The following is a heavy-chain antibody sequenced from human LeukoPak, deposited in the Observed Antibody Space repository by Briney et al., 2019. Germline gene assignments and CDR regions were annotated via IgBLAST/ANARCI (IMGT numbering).Heavy chain of an antibody. Sequence: ASVKVSCKASGYTFTSYYMHWVRQAPGQGLEWMGGILPIFGTANYAQKFQGRVTITADESTSTAYMELSSLRSEDTAVYYCARRASGSYYFDYWGQGTLVTVSS. CDR2: ILPIFGTA. D-gene: IGHD1-26*01. CDR3: ARRASGSYYFDY. J-gene: IGHJ4*02. V-gene: IGHV1-69*13. CDR1: GYTFTSYY.